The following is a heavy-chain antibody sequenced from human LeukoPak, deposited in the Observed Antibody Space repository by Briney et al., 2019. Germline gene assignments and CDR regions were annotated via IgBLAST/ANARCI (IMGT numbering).Heavy chain of an antibody. CDR3: ARLREGYDTAFRNYYCYMDV. Sequence: SETLSLTCTVSGGSISSSSYYWGWIRQPPGKGLEWIGSIYYSGSTYYNPSLKSRVTISVDTSKNQFSLKLSSVTAADTAVYYCARLREGYDTAFRNYYCYMDVWGKGTTVTVSS. J-gene: IGHJ6*03. CDR1: GGSISSSSYY. D-gene: IGHD5-12*01. CDR2: IYYSGST. V-gene: IGHV4-39*07.